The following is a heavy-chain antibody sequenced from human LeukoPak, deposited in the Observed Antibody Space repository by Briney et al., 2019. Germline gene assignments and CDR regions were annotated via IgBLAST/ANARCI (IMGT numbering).Heavy chain of an antibody. CDR2: ISAYNGNT. CDR3: ATDDIAVAGTNFDY. J-gene: IGHJ4*02. D-gene: IGHD6-19*01. V-gene: IGHV1-18*01. CDR1: GYTFTSYG. Sequence: ASVKVSCKASGYTFTSYGISWVRQAPGQGLEWMGWISAYNGNTNYAHHLQGRVTMTTDTSTSTAYMELRSLISHDTAVYFCATDDIAVAGTNFDYWGQGTLVTVSS.